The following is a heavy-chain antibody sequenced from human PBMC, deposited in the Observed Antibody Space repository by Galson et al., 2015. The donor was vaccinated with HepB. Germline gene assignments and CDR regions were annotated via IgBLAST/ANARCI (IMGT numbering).Heavy chain of an antibody. CDR1: GGPLSSDS. V-gene: IGHV1-69*02. CDR3: ARSRLTGTSFNSHFMDV. Sequence: SEQVSCKDSGGPLSSDSIHWVRQASGQGLEWIGTIITILEIRNFAQKFQGRVTITADKSTSTAYMELSSLRYEDTAVFYCARSRLTGTSFNSHFMDVWGKGTTTTVSS. D-gene: IGHD1-7*01. J-gene: IGHJ6*03. CDR2: IITILEIR.